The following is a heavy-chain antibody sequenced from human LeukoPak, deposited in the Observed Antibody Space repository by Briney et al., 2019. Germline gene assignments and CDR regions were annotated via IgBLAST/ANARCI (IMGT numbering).Heavy chain of an antibody. CDR1: GFTFSTYS. D-gene: IGHD3-16*02. V-gene: IGHV3-21*01. CDR2: ISDRGTYI. J-gene: IGHJ4*02. CDR3: ARDRGELSPYFDY. Sequence: PGGSLRLSCTASGFTFSTYSMNWVRQAPGKGLEWVASISDRGTYIYYADSVKGRFTISRDNAKNSLYLQMNSLRAEDTAVYYCARDRGELSPYFDYWGQGTLVTVSS.